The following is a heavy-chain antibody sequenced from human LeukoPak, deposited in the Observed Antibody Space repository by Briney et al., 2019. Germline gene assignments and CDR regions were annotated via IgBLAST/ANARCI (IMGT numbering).Heavy chain of an antibody. Sequence: PGGSLRLSCAASGFTFSSYAMSWVRQAPGKGLEWVSAISGSGGSTYYADSVKGRFTISRDNSKNTLYLQMNSLRAEDTAVYYCARHDVVSRAFDIWGPGTMVTVSS. CDR3: ARHDVVSRAFDI. CDR2: ISGSGGST. CDR1: GFTFSSYA. V-gene: IGHV3-23*01. D-gene: IGHD2-15*01. J-gene: IGHJ3*02.